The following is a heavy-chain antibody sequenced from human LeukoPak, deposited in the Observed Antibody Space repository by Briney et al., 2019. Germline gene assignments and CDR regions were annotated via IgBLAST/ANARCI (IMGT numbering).Heavy chain of an antibody. CDR2: ISSSSTYI. V-gene: IGHV3-21*01. J-gene: IGHJ6*04. D-gene: IGHD2-8*01. Sequence: RGSLRLSCAASGFIFSSYSINWVRQAPGKGLEWVSFISSSSTYIYYADSVKGRFTISRDNAKNSLYLQMNSLRAEDTAVYYCARDRDMVLPPAGLDVWGRGATVTVSS. CDR1: GFIFSSYS. CDR3: ARDRDMVLPPAGLDV.